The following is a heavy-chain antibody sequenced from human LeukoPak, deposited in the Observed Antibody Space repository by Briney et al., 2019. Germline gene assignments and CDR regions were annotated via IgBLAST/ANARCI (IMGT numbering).Heavy chain of an antibody. CDR2: ISPTGSTT. CDR3: ASVDVVTPVMGAFDI. CDR1: GFSFSGHW. J-gene: IGHJ3*02. V-gene: IGHV3-74*01. Sequence: GGSLRLSCTASGFSFSGHWMHWARQLPGKGLVWVSRISPTGSTTSYADSVKGRFTVSRDNAKNTLYLQVNNLRAEDTAVYYCASVDVVTPVMGAFDIWGQGTMVTVSS. D-gene: IGHD4-17*01.